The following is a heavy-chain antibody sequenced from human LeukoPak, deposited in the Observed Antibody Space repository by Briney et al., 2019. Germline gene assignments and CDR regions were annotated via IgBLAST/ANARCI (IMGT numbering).Heavy chain of an antibody. V-gene: IGHV1-69*06. CDR2: IIPIFGTA. CDR1: GYTFTGYY. J-gene: IGHJ3*02. CDR3: AREATLDAFDI. Sequence: ASVKVSCKASGYTFTGYYIQWVRQAPGQGLEWMGGIIPIFGTANYAQKFQGRVTITADKSTSTAYMELSSLRSEDTAVYYCAREATLDAFDIWGQGTMVTVSS.